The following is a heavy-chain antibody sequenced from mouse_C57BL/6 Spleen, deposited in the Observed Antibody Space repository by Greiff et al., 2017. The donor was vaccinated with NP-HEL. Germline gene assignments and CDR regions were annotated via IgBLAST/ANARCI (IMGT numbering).Heavy chain of an antibody. D-gene: IGHD1-1*01. CDR3: ARSPGYYGSSWDFDY. Sequence: QVQLQQSGPGLVQPSQSLSITCTVSGFSLTSYGVHWVRQSPGKGLEWLGVIWSGGSTDYNAAFISRLSISKDNSKSQVFFKMNSLQADDTAIYYCARSPGYYGSSWDFDYWGQGTTLTVSS. J-gene: IGHJ2*01. CDR1: GFSLTSYG. CDR2: IWSGGST. V-gene: IGHV2-2*01.